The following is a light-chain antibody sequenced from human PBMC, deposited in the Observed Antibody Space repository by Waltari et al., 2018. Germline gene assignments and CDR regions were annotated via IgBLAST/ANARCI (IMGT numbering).Light chain of an antibody. Sequence: QSALPQPASVSGSLGQSIPISYTETSIDIGVYNFFPWYQQHPGLAPKLIIYDVSKRPSGVSDRFSGSKSGNTASLTISGLQAEDAADYYCNSYTSTTTPVFGGGTKVTVL. V-gene: IGLV2-14*03. J-gene: IGLJ3*02. CDR2: DVS. CDR1: SIDIGVYNF. CDR3: NSYTSTTTPV.